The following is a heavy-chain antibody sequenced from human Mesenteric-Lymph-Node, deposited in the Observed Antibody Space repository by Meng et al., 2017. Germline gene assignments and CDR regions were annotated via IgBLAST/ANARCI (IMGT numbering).Heavy chain of an antibody. CDR1: VCPISSNIR. CDR2: IDDSGST. V-gene: IGHV4-4*02. D-gene: IGHD5-18*01. Sequence: VRSQRATPGLCNPCGSHSPSSVVLVCPISSNIRWTWVRQPPGKGLEGIGDIDDSGSTNYNPSLNSRISISLDKSKNHFSLKVNSVTAADTAVYYCARVGWRQWSFDLWGRGTLVTVSS. J-gene: IGHJ2*01. CDR3: ARVGWRQWSFDL.